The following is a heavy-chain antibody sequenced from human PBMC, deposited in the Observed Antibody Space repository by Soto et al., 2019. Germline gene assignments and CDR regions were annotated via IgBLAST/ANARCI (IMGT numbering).Heavy chain of an antibody. D-gene: IGHD3-22*01. V-gene: IGHV1-69*13. Sequence: SVKVSCKASGGTFSSYAISWVRQAPGQGLEWMGGIIPIFGTANYAQKFQGRVTITADESTSTAYMELSSLRSEDTAVYYCATDPDYYDSSGYYPYYFDYWGQGTLVSVSS. CDR1: GGTFSSYA. CDR3: ATDPDYYDSSGYYPYYFDY. CDR2: IIPIFGTA. J-gene: IGHJ4*02.